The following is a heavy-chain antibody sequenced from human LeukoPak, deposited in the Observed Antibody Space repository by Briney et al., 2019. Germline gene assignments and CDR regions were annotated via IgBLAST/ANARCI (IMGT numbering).Heavy chain of an antibody. V-gene: IGHV3-20*04. Sequence: GGSLRLSCEASGFTFEDYGMTWVRQRPGKGLEYVCEINWNGDNPVYENSLRGRFTISRDNAKNSVYLQMSSLRVDDTAFYYCARRSVAGATTGYYYDSWGREPWSPSPQ. CDR2: INWNGDNP. CDR3: ARRSVAGATTGYYYDS. J-gene: IGHJ4*02. D-gene: IGHD1-26*01. CDR1: GFTFEDYG.